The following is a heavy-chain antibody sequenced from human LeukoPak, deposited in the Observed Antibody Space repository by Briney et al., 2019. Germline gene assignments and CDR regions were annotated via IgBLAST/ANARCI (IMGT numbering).Heavy chain of an antibody. CDR1: GFTFSSYG. J-gene: IGHJ4*02. CDR3: AKDSHWILFDD. CDR2: ITGSGGST. D-gene: IGHD2-2*03. Sequence: GGSLRLSCAASGFTFSSYGMSWVRQAPGKGLEWVSAITGSGGSTYYADSVKGRFTISRDNSKNTLYLQMNSLRAEDTAVYYCAKDSHWILFDDWGQGTLVTVSS. V-gene: IGHV3-23*01.